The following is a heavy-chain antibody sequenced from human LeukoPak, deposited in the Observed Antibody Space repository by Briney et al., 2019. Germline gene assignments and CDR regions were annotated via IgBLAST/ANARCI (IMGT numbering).Heavy chain of an antibody. J-gene: IGHJ4*02. D-gene: IGHD4-23*01. CDR3: ARSYGGNSAFDY. V-gene: IGHV4-59*01. CDR1: GGSISSSY. CDR2: IYYSGST. Sequence: PSETLSLTCSVSGGSISSSYWSWIRQPPGKGLEWIGQIYYSGSTNYNPSLKSRVTISVDTSKNQFSLKLSPVTAADTAVYYCARSYGGNSAFDYWGQGTLVTVSS.